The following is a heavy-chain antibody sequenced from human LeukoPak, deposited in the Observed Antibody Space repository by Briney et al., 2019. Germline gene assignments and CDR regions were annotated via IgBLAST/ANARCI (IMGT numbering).Heavy chain of an antibody. CDR3: ARDDGPAAQSALFAVYSGMDV. V-gene: IGHV1-69*04. Sequence: SVKVSCKASGGTFSSYAMSWVRQAPGQGLEWMGRIIPILGIANYAQKFQGRVTITADKSTSTVYMELSSLRSEDTAVYYCARDDGPAAQSALFAVYSGMDVWGQGITVTVSS. CDR2: IIPILGIA. D-gene: IGHD2-2*01. CDR1: GGTFSSYA. J-gene: IGHJ6*02.